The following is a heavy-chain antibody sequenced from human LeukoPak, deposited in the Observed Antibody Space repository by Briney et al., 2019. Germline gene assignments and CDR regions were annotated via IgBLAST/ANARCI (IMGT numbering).Heavy chain of an antibody. CDR1: GYTFTGYY. V-gene: IGHV1-2*02. CDR3: ARGFRLSAIEDWFDP. D-gene: IGHD2-2*02. Sequence: ASVKVSCKASGYTFTGYYVHWVRQAPGQGLEWMGWITPNSGGTKYAQKFQGRVTMTRDTSINTVYMELSGLRSDDTAFYHCARGFRLSAIEDWFDPWGQGTLVTVSS. CDR2: ITPNSGGT. J-gene: IGHJ5*02.